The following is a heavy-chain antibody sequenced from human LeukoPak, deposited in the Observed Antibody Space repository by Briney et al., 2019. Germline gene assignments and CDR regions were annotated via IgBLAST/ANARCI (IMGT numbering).Heavy chain of an antibody. CDR1: GGSISSHQ. J-gene: IGHJ5*02. V-gene: IGHV4-59*11. Sequence: SGTLSLTCTVSGGSISSHQWSWIRQPPGKGLEWMGHSYNSGTTNYNPSLKSRVTISVDTSKNQFTLKLTSVTAADTAVYYCARDSGYDFWFDAWGQGTLVIVSS. D-gene: IGHD5-12*01. CDR3: ARDSGYDFWFDA. CDR2: SYNSGTT.